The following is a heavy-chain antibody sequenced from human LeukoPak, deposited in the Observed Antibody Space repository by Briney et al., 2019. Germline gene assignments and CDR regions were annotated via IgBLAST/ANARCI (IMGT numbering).Heavy chain of an antibody. CDR1: GGTFSSYA. D-gene: IGHD3-3*01. CDR2: IIPILGIA. CDR3: ARSHLRYGMVIQNWFDP. Sequence: SVKVSCKASGGTFSSYAISWVRQAPGQGLEWMGRIIPILGIANYAQKFQGRVTITADKSTSTAYMELTSLGSEDTAIYYCARSHLRYGMVIQNWFDPWGQGTLVTVSS. V-gene: IGHV1-69*04. J-gene: IGHJ5*02.